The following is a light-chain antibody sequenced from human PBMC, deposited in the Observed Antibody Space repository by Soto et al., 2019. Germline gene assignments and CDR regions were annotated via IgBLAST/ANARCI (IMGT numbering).Light chain of an antibody. CDR1: SNDVGSYNL. J-gene: IGLJ2*01. V-gene: IGLV2-23*02. Sequence: QSALTQPASVSGSPGQPITISCTGTSNDVGSYNLVSWYQQHPGKAPKLIIYEVSKRPSGVSNRFSASKSGNTASLTISGLQAEDEADYYCCSYTTITTVVFGGGTKLTVL. CDR3: CSYTTITTVV. CDR2: EVS.